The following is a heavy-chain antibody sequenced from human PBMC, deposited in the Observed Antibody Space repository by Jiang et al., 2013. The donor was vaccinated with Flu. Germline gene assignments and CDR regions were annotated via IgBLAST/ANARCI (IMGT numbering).Heavy chain of an antibody. CDR2: IFYSGTT. CDR3: ARDMWSGSYLTRHYYGMDV. J-gene: IGHJ6*02. Sequence: GLVKPSETLSLTCAVSGGSISSSSYYWGWIRQPPGKGLEWVGTIFYSGTTYYNPSLKSRVTISIDTSKNQLSLNLSSVTAADTAEYYCARDMWSGSYLTRHYYGMDVWGQGTTVTVSS. D-gene: IGHD1-26*01. V-gene: IGHV4-39*07. CDR1: GGSISSSSYY.